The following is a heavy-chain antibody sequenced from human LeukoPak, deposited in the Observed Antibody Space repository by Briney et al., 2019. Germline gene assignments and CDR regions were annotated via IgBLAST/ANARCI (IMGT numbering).Heavy chain of an antibody. Sequence: GSLRLSCAASGFTFSNYWTNWVRQAPGKGLEWIGEINHSGSTNYNPSLKSRVTISVDTSKNLFSLKLSSVTAADTAVYYCASGSYGPFDYWGQGTLVTVSS. D-gene: IGHD5-18*01. CDR3: ASGSYGPFDY. V-gene: IGHV4-34*01. CDR1: GFTFSNYW. CDR2: INHSGST. J-gene: IGHJ4*02.